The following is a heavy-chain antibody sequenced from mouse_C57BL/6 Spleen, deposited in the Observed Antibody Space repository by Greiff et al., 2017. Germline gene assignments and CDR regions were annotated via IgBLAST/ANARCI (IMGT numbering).Heavy chain of an antibody. V-gene: IGHV5-4*01. CDR2: ISDGGSYT. CDR1: GFTFSSYA. J-gene: IGHJ3*01. Sequence: EVQVVESGGGLVKPGGSLKLSCAASGFTFSSYAMSWVRQTPEKRLEWVATISDGGSYTYYPDNVKGRFTISRDNAKNNLYLQMSHLKSEDTAMYYCARDGVYYGSSYEAWFAYWGQGTLVTVSA. CDR3: ARDGVYYGSSYEAWFAY. D-gene: IGHD1-1*01.